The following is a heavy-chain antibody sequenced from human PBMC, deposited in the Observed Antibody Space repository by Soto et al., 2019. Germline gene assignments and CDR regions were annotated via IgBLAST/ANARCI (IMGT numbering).Heavy chain of an antibody. J-gene: IGHJ1*01. Sequence: ASVKVSCKASGYTFISYGISWVRQAPGQGLEWVGWMSAFTGKADYAQIFQDRVTMTTDTSTSTAYMELRSLRSDDTAVYYCARDQRYYGSGYYYTHSRGPGTLVTVSS. CDR3: ARDQRYYGSGYYYTHS. D-gene: IGHD3-10*01. CDR2: MSAFTGKA. CDR1: GYTFISYG. V-gene: IGHV1-18*04.